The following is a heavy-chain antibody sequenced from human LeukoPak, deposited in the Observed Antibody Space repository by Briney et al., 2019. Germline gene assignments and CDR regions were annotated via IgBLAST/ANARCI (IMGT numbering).Heavy chain of an antibody. V-gene: IGHV3-23*01. D-gene: IGHD3-10*01. Sequence: GGSLRLSCAASGFTFSSYAMSWVRQAPGKGLEWVSAISGSGGSTYYADSVKGRFTISRDNSKNTLYLQMNSLRAEDTAVYYCAKGYYGSGTLYYFDYWGQGTLVTVSS. CDR1: GFTFSSYA. CDR2: ISGSGGST. J-gene: IGHJ4*02. CDR3: AKGYYGSGTLYYFDY.